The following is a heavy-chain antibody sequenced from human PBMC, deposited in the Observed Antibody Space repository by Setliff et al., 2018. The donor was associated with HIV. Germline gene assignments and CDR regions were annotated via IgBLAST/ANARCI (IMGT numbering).Heavy chain of an antibody. J-gene: IGHJ4*02. CDR3: ATGGGRYLHEWAY. CDR2: FKTDGGTT. D-gene: IGHD3-10*01. Sequence: RGSLRLSCAASGFTFTNAWVNWVRHAPGTGLEWVGRFKTDGGTTDYTAPVKGRFTISRDDSKTTLYLQMNSMKTEDTAMYYCATGGGRYLHEWAYWGQGTLVTVSS. CDR1: GFTFTNAW. V-gene: IGHV3-15*01.